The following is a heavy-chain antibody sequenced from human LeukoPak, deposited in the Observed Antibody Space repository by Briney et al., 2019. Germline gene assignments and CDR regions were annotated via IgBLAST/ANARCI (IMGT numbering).Heavy chain of an antibody. J-gene: IGHJ4*02. Sequence: PSETLSLTCTVSGGSISSYYWSWIRQPPGKGLEWIGCIYYSGSTNYNPSLKSRVTISVDTSKNQFSLKLSSVTAADTAVYYCARDSSGYYHFDYWGQGTLVTVSS. CDR3: ARDSSGYYHFDY. CDR2: IYYSGST. D-gene: IGHD3-22*01. CDR1: GGSISSYY. V-gene: IGHV4-59*12.